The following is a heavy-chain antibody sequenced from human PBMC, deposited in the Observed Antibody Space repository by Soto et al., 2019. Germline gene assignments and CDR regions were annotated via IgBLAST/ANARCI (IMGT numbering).Heavy chain of an antibody. V-gene: IGHV1-18*01. CDR2: ISAYNGNT. CDR1: GYTFTSYG. D-gene: IGHD2-21*01. CDR3: TRGKRIAAIHI. J-gene: IGHJ3*02. Sequence: QVQLVQSGAEVKKPGASVKVSCKASGYTFTSYGISWVRKAPGQGLEWMGWISAYNGNTNYAQKLQGRVTMTADTSTSTAYIQMRSQRSDDTSVYYRTRGKRIAAIHIWGQGTMVTVSS.